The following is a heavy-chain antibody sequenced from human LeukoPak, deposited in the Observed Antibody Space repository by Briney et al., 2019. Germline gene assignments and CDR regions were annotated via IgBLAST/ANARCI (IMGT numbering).Heavy chain of an antibody. CDR3: APNIYGRFDY. V-gene: IGHV4-39*07. J-gene: IGHJ4*02. CDR1: GGSISSSSYY. Sequence: SETLSLTCTVSGGSISSSSYYWGWIRQPPGKGLEWIGSIYYSGSTYYNPSLKSRVTISVDTSKNQFSLKLSSVTAADTAVYYCAPNIYGRFDYWGQGTLVTVSS. CDR2: IYYSGST. D-gene: IGHD4-17*01.